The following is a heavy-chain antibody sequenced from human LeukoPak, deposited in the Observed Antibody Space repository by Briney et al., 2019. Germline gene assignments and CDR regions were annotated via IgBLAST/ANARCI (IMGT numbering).Heavy chain of an antibody. J-gene: IGHJ6*02. V-gene: IGHV1-18*01. CDR1: GYTFTSYG. CDR2: ISAYNGNT. D-gene: IGHD2-2*01. CDR3: ARDIVVVPAADYYYYGMDV. Sequence: ASVKVSFKASGYTFTSYGISGVRQAPGQGLEWMGWISAYNGNTNYAQKLQGRVTMTTDTSTSTAYMELRSLRSDATAVYYCARDIVVVPAADYYYYGMDVWGQGTTVTVSS.